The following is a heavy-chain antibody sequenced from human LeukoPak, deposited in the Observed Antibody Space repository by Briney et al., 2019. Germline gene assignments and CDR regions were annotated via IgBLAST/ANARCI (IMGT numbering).Heavy chain of an antibody. V-gene: IGHV1-18*01. CDR1: GYTFTSYG. D-gene: IGHD3-10*01. J-gene: IGHJ5*02. CDR3: ARTERYYGSQNWFDP. CDR2: ISAYNGNT. Sequence: GASVKVSCKASGYTFTSYGISWVRQAPGQGLEWMGWISAYNGNTNYAQKLQGRVTMTTDTSTSTAYMELRSLRSEDTAVYYCARTERYYGSQNWFDPWGQGTLVTVSS.